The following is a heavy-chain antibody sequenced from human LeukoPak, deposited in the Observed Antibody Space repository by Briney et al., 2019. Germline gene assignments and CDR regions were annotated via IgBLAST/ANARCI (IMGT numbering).Heavy chain of an antibody. Sequence: SETLSLTCGVSGGSIKNYYWGWIRQPPGKGLEWLGNIYFGGTTDYNSSLKSRLTISVDTFKNQLSLNLQSVTAADTATYYCARHRSDTGGKKGVNWFDPWGQGTLVTVSS. CDR1: GGSIKNYY. V-gene: IGHV4-59*01. CDR3: ARHRSDTGGKKGVNWFDP. J-gene: IGHJ5*02. CDR2: IYFGGTT. D-gene: IGHD4-23*01.